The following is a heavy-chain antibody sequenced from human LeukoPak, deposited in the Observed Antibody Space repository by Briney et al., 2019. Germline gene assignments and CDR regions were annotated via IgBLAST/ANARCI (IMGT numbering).Heavy chain of an antibody. CDR1: GFIVSSHG. CDR2: ISSSSITV. CDR3: ARQQYWDPQCTGGVCPPPYYHMDV. D-gene: IGHD2-8*02. Sequence: GGSLRLSCAASGFIVSSHGMNWVRQAPGKGLECVSYISSSSITVYYADSVKGRFTISRDNAKNSLYLQIDSLRDEDTAVYYCARQQYWDPQCTGGVCPPPYYHMDVWGKGTTVTVSS. J-gene: IGHJ6*03. V-gene: IGHV3-48*02.